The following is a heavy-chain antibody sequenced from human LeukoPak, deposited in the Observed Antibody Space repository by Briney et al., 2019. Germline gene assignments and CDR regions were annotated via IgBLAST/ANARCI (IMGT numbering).Heavy chain of an antibody. V-gene: IGHV4-59*08. CDR2: IHSNGNT. Sequence: PSETLSHTCVVSGGSINGYYWSWIRQSPGKGLEWIAYIHSNGNTNYNPSFNSRVTLLVDTSVNQLSLRLTSVAAADTAIYYCARQPSATAALDIWGQGTMVIVSS. CDR1: GGSINGYY. CDR3: ARQPSATAALDI. D-gene: IGHD5-18*01. J-gene: IGHJ3*02.